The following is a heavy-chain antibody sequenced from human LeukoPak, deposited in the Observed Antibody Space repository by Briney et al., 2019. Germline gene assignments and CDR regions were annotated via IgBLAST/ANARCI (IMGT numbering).Heavy chain of an antibody. Sequence: SVKVSCKASGGTFSSYAISWVRQAPGQGLEWMGGIIPIFGTANYAQKFQGRVTITTDESTSTAYMELSSLRSEDTAVYYCARVMTTAPWARYYYYYYMDVWGKGTTVTVSS. CDR3: ARVMTTAPWARYYYYYYMDV. CDR2: IIPIFGTA. CDR1: GGTFSSYA. V-gene: IGHV1-69*05. J-gene: IGHJ6*03. D-gene: IGHD4-11*01.